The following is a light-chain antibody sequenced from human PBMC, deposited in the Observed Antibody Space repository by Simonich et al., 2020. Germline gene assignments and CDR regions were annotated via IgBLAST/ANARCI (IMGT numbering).Light chain of an antibody. CDR1: SSDVGSYNL. CDR3: CSYAGSSTVV. J-gene: IGLJ2*01. CDR2: EGI. V-gene: IGLV2-23*01. Sequence: QSALTQPASVSGSPGQSITISCTGTSSDVGSYNLVSWYQQHPGKAPKLMLYEGIKRPSGVSNRVAGSKSGNTAYLTISGLQAEDEADYYCCSYAGSSTVVFGGGTKLTVL.